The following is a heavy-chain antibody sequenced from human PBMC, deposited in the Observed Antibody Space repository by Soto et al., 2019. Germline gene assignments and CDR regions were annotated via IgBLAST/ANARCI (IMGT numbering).Heavy chain of an antibody. CDR2: IIPIFNTA. V-gene: IGHV1-69*06. J-gene: IGHJ6*02. Sequence: SVKVSSKASGGHFSNYAISWVRQAPGQGLEWMGGIIPIFNTANYAQKFQGRVTITADKSTSTADMGRSSLRSEDTAVYYCARGLVVPAGIRYYNYGMDVWGQGTTVTVSS. CDR3: ARGLVVPAGIRYYNYGMDV. D-gene: IGHD2-2*01. CDR1: GGHFSNYA.